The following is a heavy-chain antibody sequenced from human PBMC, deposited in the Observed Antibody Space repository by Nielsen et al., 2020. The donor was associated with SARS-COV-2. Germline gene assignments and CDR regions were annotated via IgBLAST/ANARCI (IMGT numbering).Heavy chain of an antibody. CDR2: IDPSDSYT. D-gene: IGHD6-13*01. Sequence: GESLKISCKGSGYSFTTYWINWVRQMPGKGLEWMGRIDPSDSYTNYSPSFQGHVTISADKSISTAYLQWSSLKASDTAMYYCARPGISSWYANYYGMDVWGQGTTVTVSS. V-gene: IGHV5-10-1*01. CDR1: GYSFTTYW. CDR3: ARPGISSWYANYYGMDV. J-gene: IGHJ6*02.